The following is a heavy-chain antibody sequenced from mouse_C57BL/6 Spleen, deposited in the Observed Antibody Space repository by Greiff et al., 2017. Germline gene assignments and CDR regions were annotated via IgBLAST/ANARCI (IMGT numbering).Heavy chain of an antibody. CDR2: ISYDGSN. Sequence: ESGPGLVKPSQSLSLTCSVTGYSITSGYYWNWIRQFPGNKLEWMGYISYDGSNNYNPSLKNRISITRDTSKNQFFLKLNSVTTEDTATYYWARGINYGLRRGIAYWGQGTLVTVSA. D-gene: IGHD1-1*02. CDR3: ARGINYGLRRGIAY. CDR1: GYSITSGYY. J-gene: IGHJ3*01. V-gene: IGHV3-6*01.